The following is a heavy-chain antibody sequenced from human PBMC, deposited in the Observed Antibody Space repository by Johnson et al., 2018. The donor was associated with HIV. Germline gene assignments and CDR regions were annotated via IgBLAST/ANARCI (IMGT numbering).Heavy chain of an antibody. CDR1: GFTFSSYG. CDR2: IRYDGSTK. J-gene: IGHJ3*02. D-gene: IGHD1-14*01. Sequence: QVQLVESGGGLVQPGGSLRLYCAASGFTFSSYGMHWVRQAPGQGLEWVAFIRYDGSTKYYADSVKGRFTISRDNSKNTLYLQMNSLRAEDTAVYYCPVDTEAFDIWGQGTMVTVSS. V-gene: IGHV3-30*02. CDR3: PVDTEAFDI.